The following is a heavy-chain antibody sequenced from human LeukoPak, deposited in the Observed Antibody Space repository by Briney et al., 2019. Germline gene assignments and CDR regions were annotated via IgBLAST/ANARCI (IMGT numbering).Heavy chain of an antibody. J-gene: IGHJ3*02. CDR2: ISGYNGNT. CDR3: ARDALGISDAFDI. D-gene: IGHD1-26*01. V-gene: IGHV1-18*01. Sequence: ASVKVSCKAPGYTFSSYGLSWVRQAPGQGLEWMGWISGYNGNTNYAQKVQGRVTMTTDTSTSTAYMELRSLRSDDTAVYYCARDALGISDAFDIWGQGTMVTVS. CDR1: GYTFSSYG.